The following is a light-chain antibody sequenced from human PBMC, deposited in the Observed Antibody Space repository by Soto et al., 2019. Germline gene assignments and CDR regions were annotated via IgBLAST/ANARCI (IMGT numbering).Light chain of an antibody. J-gene: IGKJ5*01. CDR3: QQYNNWPPIT. V-gene: IGKV3-15*01. CDR1: QSVRTK. CDR2: GAS. Sequence: EIVMTQSPDTLYVSPGEGATLSCRASQSVRTKLAWYQKKAVQAPRLLXYGASTRATGVPARFSGSESGTELTLTISSLQPEDFAVYYCQQYNNWPPITFGQGTRLEIK.